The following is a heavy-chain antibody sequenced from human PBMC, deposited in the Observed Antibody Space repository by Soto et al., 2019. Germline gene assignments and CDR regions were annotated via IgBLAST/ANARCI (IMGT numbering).Heavy chain of an antibody. CDR2: IKSRTDGGTT. Sequence: LRLSCATSGFTFSNAWMSWVRQAPGKGLEWVGRIKSRTDGGTTDYAAPVKGRFTISRDDSKNTLYLQMNGLKTEDTAVYYCTTFGLRWGFDYWGQGTLVTVSS. CDR1: GFTFSNAW. D-gene: IGHD4-17*01. J-gene: IGHJ4*02. CDR3: TTFGLRWGFDY. V-gene: IGHV3-15*01.